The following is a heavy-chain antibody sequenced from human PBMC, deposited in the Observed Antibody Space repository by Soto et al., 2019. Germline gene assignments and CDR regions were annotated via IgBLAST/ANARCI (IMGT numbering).Heavy chain of an antibody. CDR3: AKGNLVGAISGSFDY. D-gene: IGHD1-26*01. V-gene: IGHV3-23*01. J-gene: IGHJ4*02. CDR2: ISGSGGST. Sequence: EVQLLESGGGLVQPGGSLRLSCAASGFTFSSYAMSWVRQAPGKGLEWVSAISGSGGSTYYADSVKGRFTISRDNSKNTLYLQMNSLSAEDTAVYYSAKGNLVGAISGSFDYWGQGTLVTVSS. CDR1: GFTFSSYA.